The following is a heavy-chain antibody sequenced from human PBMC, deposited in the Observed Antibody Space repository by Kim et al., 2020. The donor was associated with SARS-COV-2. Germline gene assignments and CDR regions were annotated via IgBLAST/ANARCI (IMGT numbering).Heavy chain of an antibody. V-gene: IGHV3-23*01. CDR1: GFTFTGHA. CDR3: LKGGWGWIWGY. CDR2: IDGSDGTT. J-gene: IGHJ4*02. Sequence: GGSLRLSCTTSGFTFTGHAMSWVRQAPGKGLEWVSSIDGSDGTTYYVDSVKGRFSISRDDSKNTLYLQMSALRADDTAAYYCLKGGWGWIWGYWGQGIL. D-gene: IGHD2-21*01.